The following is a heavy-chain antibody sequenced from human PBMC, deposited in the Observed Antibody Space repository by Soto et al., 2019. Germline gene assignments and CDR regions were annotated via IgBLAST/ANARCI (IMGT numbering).Heavy chain of an antibody. CDR2: TNYRSKWYH. D-gene: IGHD4-17*01. CDR1: GDSVSSNNVA. V-gene: IGHV6-1*01. J-gene: IGHJ6*02. CDR3: VRDKTVTRGYGLDV. Sequence: QVQLQQSGPGLVKPSQTLSLTCAISGDSVSSNNVAWNWIRQSPSRGLEWLGRTNYRSKWYHDYLRSLNSRITINPDTSKNHFSLQLNAVTPEDTAVYYCVRDKTVTRGYGLDVWGQGTTVTVSS.